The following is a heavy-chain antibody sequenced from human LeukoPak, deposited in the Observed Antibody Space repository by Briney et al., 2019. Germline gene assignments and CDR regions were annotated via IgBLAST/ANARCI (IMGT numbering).Heavy chain of an antibody. CDR2: IIPIFGTA. CDR3: TRRYCSSTSCHPYSFDY. Sequence: SVKVSCKASGGTFSSYAISWVRQAPGQGLEWMGGIIPIFGTANYAQKFQGRVTITTDESTSTAYMGLSSLRSEDTAVYYCTRRYCSSTSCHPYSFDYWGQGTLVTVSS. CDR1: GGTFSSYA. V-gene: IGHV1-69*05. J-gene: IGHJ4*02. D-gene: IGHD2-2*01.